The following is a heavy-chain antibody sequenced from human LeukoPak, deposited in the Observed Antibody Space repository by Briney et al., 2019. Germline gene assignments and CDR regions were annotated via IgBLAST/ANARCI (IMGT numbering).Heavy chain of an antibody. CDR2: LYSGGST. J-gene: IGHJ5*02. D-gene: IGHD6-19*01. CDR1: GFTVSTNY. CDR3: ARDQPGTYTLSST. Sequence: GGSLRLSCAASGFTVSTNYMTWVRQAPGKGLEWVSFLYSGGSTYYADSVKGRFTISRDNSKNTLYLQMNSLRAEDTAVYYCARDQPGTYTLSSTWGQGTLVTVSS. V-gene: IGHV3-66*01.